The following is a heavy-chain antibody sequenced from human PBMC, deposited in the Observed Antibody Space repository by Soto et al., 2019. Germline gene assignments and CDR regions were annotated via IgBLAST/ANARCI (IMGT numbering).Heavy chain of an antibody. J-gene: IGHJ6*02. CDR2: INWDDDK. CDR3: ARILAGPYYFFAMDV. V-gene: IGHV2-70*11. D-gene: IGHD2-21*01. CDR1: GFSLSTSGMC. Sequence: SGPTLVNPTQTLMLTCTVSGFSLSTSGMCVNWIRQPPGKALEWLARINWDDDKYYSTSLKTRLTISKDTSKNQVVLTMTNMDPVDTATYYCARILAGPYYFFAMDVWGQGTTVTVSS.